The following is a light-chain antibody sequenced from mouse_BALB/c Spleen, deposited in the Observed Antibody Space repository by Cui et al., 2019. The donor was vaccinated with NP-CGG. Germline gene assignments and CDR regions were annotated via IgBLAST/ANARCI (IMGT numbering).Light chain of an antibody. J-gene: IGLJ1*01. CDR2: GTN. V-gene: IGLV1*01. CDR1: TGAVTTNNY. CDR3: ALWYSNHWV. Sequence: AVVTHESALTTSPGEIVTLTCRSSTGAVTTNNYANWVQEKPDHLFTGLIGGTNNRVPGVPARFSGSLIGDKAALTITGAQTEDEAMYFCALWYSNHWVFGGGTKLTVL.